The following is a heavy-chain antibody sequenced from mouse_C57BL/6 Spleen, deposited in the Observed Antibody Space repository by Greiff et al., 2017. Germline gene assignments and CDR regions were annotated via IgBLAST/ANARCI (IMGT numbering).Heavy chain of an antibody. D-gene: IGHD3-2*02. Sequence: EVKVVESGGGLVKPGGSLKLSCAASGFTFSDYGMHWVRQAPEKGLEWVAYISSGSSTIYYADTVKGRFTISRDNAKNTLLLQMTSLRSEDTAMYYCARKAQAGGWFAYWGQGTLVTVSA. CDR1: GFTFSDYG. CDR3: ARKAQAGGWFAY. V-gene: IGHV5-17*01. CDR2: ISSGSSTI. J-gene: IGHJ3*01.